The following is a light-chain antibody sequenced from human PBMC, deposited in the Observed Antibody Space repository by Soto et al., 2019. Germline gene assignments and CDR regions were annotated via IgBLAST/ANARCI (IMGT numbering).Light chain of an antibody. CDR2: NTD. CDR3: ILYMGRGISV. V-gene: IGLV8-61*01. Sequence: QALVTQEPSLSVSPGGTVTLTCGLTSGSVSSTSYPSWYQQTPGQAPRTLIYNTDTRSSGVPDRFSGSILGNKAALTITGAQADDECDYYCILYMGRGISVFGGGTKVTVL. J-gene: IGLJ3*02. CDR1: SGSVSSTSY.